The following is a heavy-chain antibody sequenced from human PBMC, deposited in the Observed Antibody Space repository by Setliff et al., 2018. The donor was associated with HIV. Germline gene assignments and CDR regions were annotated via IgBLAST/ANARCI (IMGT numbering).Heavy chain of an antibody. CDR2: VLHSGSA. V-gene: IGHV4-4*02. CDR1: GGPLNSRNW. Sequence: SETLSLTCAVSGGPLNSRNWWSWVRQPPGKGMAWIGEVLHSGSANSNASLRSRVMISVDTSKNQFSLKVTSVTSADTAVYYCAKGAGFYGDYTFDHWGQGRQVTVSS. J-gene: IGHJ4*02. CDR3: AKGAGFYGDYTFDH. D-gene: IGHD4-17*01.